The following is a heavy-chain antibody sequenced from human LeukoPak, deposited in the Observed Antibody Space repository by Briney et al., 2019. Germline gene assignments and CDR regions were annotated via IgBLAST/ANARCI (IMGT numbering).Heavy chain of an antibody. Sequence: GGSLRLSCAASGFTFSSYGMHWVRQAPGKGLEWVAFIRYDGGNKYYADSVKGRFTISRDNSKNTLYLQMNSLRAEDTAVYYCAKDTFHYYYGSGSYPDYWGQGTLVTVSS. CDR3: AKDTFHYYYGSGSYPDY. V-gene: IGHV3-30*02. CDR1: GFTFSSYG. J-gene: IGHJ4*02. CDR2: IRYDGGNK. D-gene: IGHD3-10*01.